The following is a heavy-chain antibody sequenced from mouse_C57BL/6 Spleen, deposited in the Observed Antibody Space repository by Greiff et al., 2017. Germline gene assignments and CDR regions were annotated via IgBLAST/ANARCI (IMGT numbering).Heavy chain of an antibody. J-gene: IGHJ1*03. V-gene: IGHV5-9*01. D-gene: IGHD1-1*01. Sequence: DVMLVESGGGLVKPGGSLKLSCAASGFTFSSYTMSWVRQTPEKRLEWVATISGGGGNTYYPDSVKGRFTISRDNAKNTLYLQMSSLRSEDTALYYCARPYYDGSSWDWYFDVWGTGTTVTVSS. CDR1: GFTFSSYT. CDR3: ARPYYDGSSWDWYFDV. CDR2: ISGGGGNT.